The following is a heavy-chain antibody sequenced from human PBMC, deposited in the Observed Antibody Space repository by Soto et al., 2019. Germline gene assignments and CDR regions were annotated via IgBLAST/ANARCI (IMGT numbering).Heavy chain of an antibody. Sequence: PGGSLRLSCAASGFTFSSYDMHWVRQATGKGLEWVSAIGTAGDTYYPGSVKGRFTISRENAKNSLYLQMNSLRAEDTAVYYCAIGPDYDILTGYYMAYYYGMDVLGQGTTVTVS. D-gene: IGHD3-9*01. V-gene: IGHV3-13*01. CDR2: IGTAGDT. CDR3: AIGPDYDILTGYYMAYYYGMDV. J-gene: IGHJ6*02. CDR1: GFTFSSYD.